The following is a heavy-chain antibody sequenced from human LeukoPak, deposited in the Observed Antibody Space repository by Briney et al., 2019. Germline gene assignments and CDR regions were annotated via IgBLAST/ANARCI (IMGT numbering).Heavy chain of an antibody. D-gene: IGHD3-16*01. CDR2: IYYSGST. CDR1: GGSISSYS. V-gene: IGHV4-59*01. Sequence: SETLSLTCTVSGGSISSYSWTWLRQPPGKGLEWIGSIYYSGSTNYNTSLKSRVTISVDTSKNQFSLKLSSVTAADTAVYYCVRDRVLGAFDIWGQGTMVTVSS. J-gene: IGHJ3*02. CDR3: VRDRVLGAFDI.